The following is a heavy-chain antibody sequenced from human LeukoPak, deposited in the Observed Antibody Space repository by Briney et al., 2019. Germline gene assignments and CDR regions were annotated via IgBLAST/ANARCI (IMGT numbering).Heavy chain of an antibody. CDR3: ANFNLVATPFSDAFDI. CDR1: GYTFTGYY. Sequence: GASVKVSCKTSGYTFTGYYMHWVRQAPGQGLEWMGWINPNSGGTNYAQKFQGRVTMTRDTSISTAYMELSRLRSDDTAVYYCANFNLVATPFSDAFDIWGQGTMVTVSS. D-gene: IGHD5-12*01. J-gene: IGHJ3*02. V-gene: IGHV1-2*02. CDR2: INPNSGGT.